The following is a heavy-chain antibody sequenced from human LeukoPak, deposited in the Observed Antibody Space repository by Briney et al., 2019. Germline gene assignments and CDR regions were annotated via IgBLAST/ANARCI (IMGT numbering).Heavy chain of an antibody. CDR2: IWYDGSNK. D-gene: IGHD6-19*01. V-gene: IGHV3-30*02. CDR1: GFTFSSYG. J-gene: IGHJ4*02. Sequence: GGSLRLSCAASGFTFSSYGMHWVRQAPGKGLEWVAVIWYDGSNKYYADSVKGRFTISRDNSKNTLYLQVNSLRAEDTAVYYCANSIAVAGTVYWGQGTLVTVSS. CDR3: ANSIAVAGTVY.